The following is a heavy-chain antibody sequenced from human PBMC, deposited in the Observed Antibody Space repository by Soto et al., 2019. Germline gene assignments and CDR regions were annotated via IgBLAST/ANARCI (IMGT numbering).Heavy chain of an antibody. CDR2: SSFDGTRQ. CDR1: GFSLSSSD. CDR3: AKQLRGSGWYPLDS. Sequence: TGGSLRLSCTASGFSLSSSDMHWVRQAPGKGLEWLAVSSFDGTRQFYGDSVKGRFTVSRDNSNNTLYLEMNSLRTEDTAVYYCAKQLRGSGWYPLDSWGQGTPVTVSS. D-gene: IGHD6-19*01. J-gene: IGHJ4*02. V-gene: IGHV3-30*18.